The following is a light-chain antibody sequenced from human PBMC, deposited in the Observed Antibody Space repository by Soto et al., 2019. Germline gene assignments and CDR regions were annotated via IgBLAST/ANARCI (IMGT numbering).Light chain of an antibody. Sequence: EIVMTQSPATLSVSPGERATLSCRASQSVSSNLAWYQQKPGQAPRLLIYGASTRATGIPARFSGSGSGTEFILTISSLQSEDFAVYYCQQYSKWPLTFGGGTQVEIK. CDR1: QSVSSN. CDR3: QQYSKWPLT. J-gene: IGKJ4*01. V-gene: IGKV3-15*01. CDR2: GAS.